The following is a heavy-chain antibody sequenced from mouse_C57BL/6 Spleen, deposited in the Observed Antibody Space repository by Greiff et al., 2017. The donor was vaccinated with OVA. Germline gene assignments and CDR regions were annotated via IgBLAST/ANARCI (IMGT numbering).Heavy chain of an antibody. Sequence: QVQLQQSGPELVKPGASVKISCKASGYTFTDYYINWVKQRPGQGLEWIGCIFPGSGSTYYNEKFKGKATLTVDKSSSTAYMLLSSLTSEDSAVYFCADTTVISYYFDYWGQGTTLTVSS. D-gene: IGHD1-1*01. J-gene: IGHJ2*01. V-gene: IGHV1-75*01. CDR1: GYTFTDYY. CDR3: ADTTVISYYFDY. CDR2: IFPGSGST.